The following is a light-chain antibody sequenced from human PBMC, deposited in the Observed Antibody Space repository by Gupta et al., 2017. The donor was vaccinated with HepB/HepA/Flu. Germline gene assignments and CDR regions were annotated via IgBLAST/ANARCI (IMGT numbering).Light chain of an antibody. CDR1: TSDIGSKN. CDR2: SND. CDR3: SIWRGRPYSWV. Sequence: QSVLTQPPSASGTRGQKVTSSGSGSTSDIGSKNVNWYQQLPESAPKLLIYSNDPRPSVVPDRFSGAKSGTSASLAISGLQSEDEAEYHCSIWRGRPYSWVFGGGTKLTVL. J-gene: IGLJ3*02. V-gene: IGLV1-44*01.